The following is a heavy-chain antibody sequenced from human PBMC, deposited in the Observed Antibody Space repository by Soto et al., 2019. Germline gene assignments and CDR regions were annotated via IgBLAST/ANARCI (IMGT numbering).Heavy chain of an antibody. CDR3: ARADLGTGTTKGFDI. CDR1: GGSMRSYF. CDR2: ISYSGST. V-gene: IGHV4-59*01. J-gene: IGHJ3*02. D-gene: IGHD1-1*01. Sequence: QVQLQESGPRLVKPSETLSLTCTVSGGSMRSYFWTWFRQSPGKGLEWIGYISYSGSTNYNPSLNSRATISIDTSTNHFSLKVKSVTAADTAVYFCARADLGTGTTKGFDIWGQGTLVTVSS.